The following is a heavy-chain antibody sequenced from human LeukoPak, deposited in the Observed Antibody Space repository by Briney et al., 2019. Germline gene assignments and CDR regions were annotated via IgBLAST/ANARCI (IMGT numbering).Heavy chain of an antibody. V-gene: IGHV4-34*01. CDR1: GGSFSGYY. D-gene: IGHD3-10*01. Sequence: SETLSLTCAVYGGSFSGYYWSWIRQPPGKGLEWIGEINHSGSTNYNPSLKSRVTISVDTSKNQFSLQLNSVTPEDTAVYYCARVGAFVRGVIMRGFDYWGQGTLVTVSS. J-gene: IGHJ4*02. CDR2: INHSGST. CDR3: ARVGAFVRGVIMRGFDY.